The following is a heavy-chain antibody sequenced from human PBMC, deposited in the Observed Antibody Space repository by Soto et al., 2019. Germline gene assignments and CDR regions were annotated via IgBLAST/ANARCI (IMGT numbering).Heavy chain of an antibody. CDR3: AKTYSAYDSPLGF. Sequence: SETLSLTCTVSGGSIGNYYWNWIRQPPGKGLEWIGYIYYGGSTNYNPSLKSRVTISVDTSKNQFSLKLSSVTAADTAVYYCAKTYSAYDSPLGFWGQGTLVTVSS. J-gene: IGHJ4*02. V-gene: IGHV4-59*08. CDR2: IYYGGST. CDR1: GGSIGNYY. D-gene: IGHD5-12*01.